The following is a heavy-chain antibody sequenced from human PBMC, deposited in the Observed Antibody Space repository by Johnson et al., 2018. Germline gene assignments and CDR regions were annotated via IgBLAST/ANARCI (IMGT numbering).Heavy chain of an antibody. Sequence: QVQLQESGPGLVKPSEPLSLTCTVSGDSMNYNYWNWIRPPQGKGLEWIGHLYSNGPPTYNPSPRRLVNMSVDTSKEPFSLILSSVTAADTAVYVCARVGYYVNSGFFDYWGQGTLVVVSS. V-gene: IGHV4-59*01. CDR3: ARVGYYVNSGFFDY. J-gene: IGHJ4*02. CDR2: LYSNGPP. CDR1: GDSMNYNY. D-gene: IGHD3-22*01.